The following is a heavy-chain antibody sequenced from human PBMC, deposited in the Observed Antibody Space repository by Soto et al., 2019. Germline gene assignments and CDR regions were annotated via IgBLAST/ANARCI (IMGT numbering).Heavy chain of an antibody. V-gene: IGHV3-33*01. D-gene: IGHD3-22*01. Sequence: PGGPLRLSCAASGFTFSSYGMHWYCQAPAQGLVWVAVIWYDGSNKSYSDSVKGRFTISRDNSKNTLYLQMNSLRAEDTAVYYCARDARPYYYDSSGYHFDAFDLWGQGTMVTVSS. CDR2: IWYDGSNK. CDR3: ARDARPYYYDSSGYHFDAFDL. CDR1: GFTFSSYG. J-gene: IGHJ3*01.